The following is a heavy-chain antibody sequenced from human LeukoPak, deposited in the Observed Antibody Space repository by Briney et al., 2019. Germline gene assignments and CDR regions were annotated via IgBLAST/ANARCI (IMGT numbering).Heavy chain of an antibody. D-gene: IGHD6-19*01. CDR3: ARWVEYSTGWYFDY. J-gene: IGHJ4*02. CDR1: GYSISSGYY. CDR2: IYHSGST. Sequence: SETLSLTCTVSGYSISSGYYWGWIRQPPGKGLEWIASIYHSGSTYYNSSLTSRVTISVDTSKNQFSLKLSSVTAADTAVYYCARWVEYSTGWYFDYWGQGTLVTVSS. V-gene: IGHV4-38-2*02.